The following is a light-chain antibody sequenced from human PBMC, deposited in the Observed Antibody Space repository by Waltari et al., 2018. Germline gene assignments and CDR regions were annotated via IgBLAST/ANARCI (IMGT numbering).Light chain of an antibody. V-gene: IGLV3-1*01. CDR2: RDD. Sequence: SYEVTQPPSVSVSPRQRATITCSGEKLGSKYVSWYQQKSGQSPVLVIYRDDKRPSGLTEGFSGSNSGNTATLTISGTQPMDEADYYCQAWDSSAFVFGAGTKVTVL. J-gene: IGLJ1*01. CDR1: KLGSKY. CDR3: QAWDSSAFV.